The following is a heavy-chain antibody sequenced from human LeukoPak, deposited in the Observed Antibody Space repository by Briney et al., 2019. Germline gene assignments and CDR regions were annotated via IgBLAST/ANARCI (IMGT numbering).Heavy chain of an antibody. CDR3: ARDNPEVKWLARDANYYYYGMDV. CDR1: GYTFTIYG. J-gene: IGHJ6*02. Sequence: ASVKVSCEASGYTFTIYGISWVRQAPGQGLEWMGWISAYNGNTNYAQKLQGRVTMTTDTSTSTAYMELRSLRSDDTAVYYCARDNPEVKWLARDANYYYYGMDVWGQGTTVTVSS. D-gene: IGHD3-22*01. CDR2: ISAYNGNT. V-gene: IGHV1-18*01.